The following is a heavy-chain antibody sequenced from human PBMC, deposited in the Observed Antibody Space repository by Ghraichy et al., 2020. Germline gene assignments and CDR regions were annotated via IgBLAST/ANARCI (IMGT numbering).Heavy chain of an antibody. Sequence: ASVKVSCKASGYTFTGYYMHWVRQAPGQGLEWMGWINPNSGGTNYAQKFQGRVTMTRDTSISTAYMELSRLRSDDTAVYYCARGGGYCSSTSCPAYYYYGMDVWGQGTTVTVSS. CDR3: ARGGGYCSSTSCPAYYYYGMDV. CDR2: INPNSGGT. CDR1: GYTFTGYY. J-gene: IGHJ6*02. V-gene: IGHV1-2*02. D-gene: IGHD2-2*01.